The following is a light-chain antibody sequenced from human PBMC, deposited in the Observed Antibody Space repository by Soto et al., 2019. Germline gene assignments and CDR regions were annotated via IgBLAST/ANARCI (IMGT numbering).Light chain of an antibody. CDR3: QQYSSYPYT. J-gene: IGKJ2*01. CDR2: KAS. Sequence: DIQMTQSPSTLSASVGDRVTITCRASQSISSWLAWYQQKPGTAPKLLIYKASSLQSGVPSRFSGSGSETEFTLTISSLQPDDFANYYCQQYSSYPYTFGQGTKLEIK. V-gene: IGKV1-5*03. CDR1: QSISSW.